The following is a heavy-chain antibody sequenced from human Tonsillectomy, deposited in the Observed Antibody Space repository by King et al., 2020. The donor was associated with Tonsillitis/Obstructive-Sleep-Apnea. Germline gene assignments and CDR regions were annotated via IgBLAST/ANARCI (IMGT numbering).Heavy chain of an antibody. CDR3: AREGSYYDFWSGYYSPYPPDY. J-gene: IGHJ4*02. V-gene: IGHV4-31*03. D-gene: IGHD3-3*01. CDR1: GGSISSGGYY. CDR2: IYYSGST. Sequence: QLQESGPGLVKPSQTLSLNCTVSGGSISSGGYYWSWIRQHPGKGLEWIGYIYYSGSTYYNPSLKSRVTISVDTSKNQFSLKLSSVTAADTAVYYCAREGSYYDFWSGYYSPYPPDYWGQGTLVTVSS.